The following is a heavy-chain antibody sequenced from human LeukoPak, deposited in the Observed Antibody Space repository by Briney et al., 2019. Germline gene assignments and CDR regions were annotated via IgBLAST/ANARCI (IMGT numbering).Heavy chain of an antibody. CDR3: ARGTDSFDSGGYYQWFDP. V-gene: IGHV3-74*03. Sequence: GGSLRLSCGASGFTLNDYWMHWVRQAPGKGLVWLSRVSGDGRTTTYADSVKGRFTVSRDNAKNTLYLQMNSLRADDTAVYFCARGTDSFDSGGYYQWFDPWGPGTLVTVSS. D-gene: IGHD3-22*01. CDR1: GFTLNDYW. CDR2: VSGDGRTT. J-gene: IGHJ5*02.